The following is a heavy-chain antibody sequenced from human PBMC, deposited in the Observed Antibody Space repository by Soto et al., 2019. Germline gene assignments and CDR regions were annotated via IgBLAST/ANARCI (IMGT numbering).Heavy chain of an antibody. CDR3: ARDVGYSYGYGYGY. CDR1: GYTFTANG. V-gene: IGHV1-18*04. D-gene: IGHD5-18*01. Sequence: QVQLVQSGGEVKKPGASVTISCKASGYTFTANGVSWVRQAPGHGLEWIGWISTSNGDTNYAHSLQGRFTMTTDTSTSTAYLEVRSLRSDDTAVYWCARDVGYSYGYGYGYWGQGTLVTVSS. CDR2: ISTSNGDT. J-gene: IGHJ4*02.